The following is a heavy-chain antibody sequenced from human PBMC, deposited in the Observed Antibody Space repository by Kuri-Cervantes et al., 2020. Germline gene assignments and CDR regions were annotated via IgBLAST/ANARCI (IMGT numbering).Heavy chain of an antibody. J-gene: IGHJ2*01. CDR3: ARSPKWYFDL. V-gene: IGHV3-30*03. Sequence: GGSLRLSCAASGFTFSSYGMHWVRQAPGKGLEWVAVISYDGSNKYYADSVKGRFTISRDNSRNTLYLQMNSLRADDTAVYYCARSPKWYFDLWGRGTLVTVSS. CDR2: ISYDGSNK. CDR1: GFTFSSYG.